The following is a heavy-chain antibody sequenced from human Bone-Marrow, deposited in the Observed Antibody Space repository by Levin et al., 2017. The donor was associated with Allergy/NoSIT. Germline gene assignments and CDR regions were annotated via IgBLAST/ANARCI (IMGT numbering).Heavy chain of an antibody. CDR1: GFTFSSYA. CDR3: ARAELERNAFDI. D-gene: IGHD1-1*01. Sequence: GESLKISCAASGFTFSSYAMHWVRQAPGKGLEYVSAISSNGGSTYYANSVKGRFTISRDNSKNTLYLQMGSLRAEDMAVYYCARAELERNAFDIWGQGTMVTVSS. CDR2: ISSNGGST. J-gene: IGHJ3*02. V-gene: IGHV3-64*01.